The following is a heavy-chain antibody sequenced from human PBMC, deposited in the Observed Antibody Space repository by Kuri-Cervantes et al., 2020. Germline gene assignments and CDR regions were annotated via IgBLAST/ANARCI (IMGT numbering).Heavy chain of an antibody. CDR2: IYPGDSET. CDR3: ARRQSCSSGTCYADY. J-gene: IGHJ4*02. D-gene: IGHD2-15*01. CDR1: GYSFTTYW. V-gene: IGHV5-51*01. Sequence: GESLKISCKASGYSFTTYWIAWVRQMPGKGLEWMGIIYPGDSETRYSPSFLGQVTMSVDKSISAAYLQWSSLKSSDTAMYYCARRQSCSSGTCYADYWGQGSLVTVSS.